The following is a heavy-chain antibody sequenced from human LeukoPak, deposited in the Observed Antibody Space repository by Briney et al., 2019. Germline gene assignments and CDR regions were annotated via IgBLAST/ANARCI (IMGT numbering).Heavy chain of an antibody. Sequence: ASVKVSCKASGGTFSSYAISWVRQAPGQGLEWMGGIIPIFGTANYAQKFQGRVTITADESTSTAYMELSSLRPEDTAVYYCARSRARDSTMFYCGGDCYFDYWGQGTLVTVSS. D-gene: IGHD2-21*02. V-gene: IGHV1-69*13. J-gene: IGHJ4*02. CDR3: ARSRARDSTMFYCGGDCYFDY. CDR1: GGTFSSYA. CDR2: IIPIFGTA.